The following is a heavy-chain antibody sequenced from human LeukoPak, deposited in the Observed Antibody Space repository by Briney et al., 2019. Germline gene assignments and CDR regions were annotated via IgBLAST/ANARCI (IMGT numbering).Heavy chain of an antibody. CDR1: GFSFSSLA. V-gene: IGHV3-23*01. CDR2: ISDSGGLT. CDR3: AKDHGYSSSWYAVDY. Sequence: QPGGSLRLSCVASGFSFSSLAMGWVRQAPGKGLEWVSVISDSGGLTYYADSVKGRFTISRDNSRNTLYLQMNSLRVEDTAVYYCAKDHGYSSSWYAVDYWGQGTLVTVSS. D-gene: IGHD6-13*01. J-gene: IGHJ4*02.